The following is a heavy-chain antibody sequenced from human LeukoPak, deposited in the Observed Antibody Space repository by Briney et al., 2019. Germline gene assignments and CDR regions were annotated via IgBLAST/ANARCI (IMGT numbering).Heavy chain of an antibody. V-gene: IGHV4-39*07. CDR3: ARDRSGYNYGPPGWFDP. CDR1: GGSISSSSYY. Sequence: SETLSLTCTVSGGSISSSSYYWGWIRQPPGKGLEWIGSIYYSGSTYYNPSLKSRVTISVDRSKNQFSLKLSSVTAADTAVYYCARDRSGYNYGPPGWFDPWGQGTLVTVSS. CDR2: IYYSGST. D-gene: IGHD5-18*01. J-gene: IGHJ5*02.